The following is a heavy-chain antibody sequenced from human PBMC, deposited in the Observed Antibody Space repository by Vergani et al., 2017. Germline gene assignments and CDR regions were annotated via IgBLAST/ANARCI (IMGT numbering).Heavy chain of an antibody. D-gene: IGHD3-10*01. J-gene: IGHJ6*03. Sequence: QVQLQQWGAGLLKPSETLSLTCAVYGGSFSGYYWSWIRQPPGKGLEWIGEINHSGSTNYNPSLKSRVTISVDTSKNQFSLKRSSVTAADTAVYYCAGKVLLWFGEFKGYYYMDVWGKGTTVTVSS. CDR2: INHSGST. CDR3: AGKVLLWFGEFKGYYYMDV. CDR1: GGSFSGYY. V-gene: IGHV4-34*01.